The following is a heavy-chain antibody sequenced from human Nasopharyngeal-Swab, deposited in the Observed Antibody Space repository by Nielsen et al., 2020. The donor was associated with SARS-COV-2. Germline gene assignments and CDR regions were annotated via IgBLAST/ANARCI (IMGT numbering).Heavy chain of an antibody. D-gene: IGHD3-3*01. CDR3: ARDGLDYDFWSAYFMDV. CDR2: ISSSSTYI. Sequence: LSLTCAASGFPFSNYNLNWVRQAPGKGLEWVSSISSSSTYIYYADSVKGRFTISRDNAKNSLYLQMNSLRAEDTAVYYCARDGLDYDFWSAYFMDVWGQGTTVTVSS. V-gene: IGHV3-21*01. J-gene: IGHJ6*02. CDR1: GFPFSNYN.